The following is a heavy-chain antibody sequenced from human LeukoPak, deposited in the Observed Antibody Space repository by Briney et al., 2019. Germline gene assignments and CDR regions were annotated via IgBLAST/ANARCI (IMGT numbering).Heavy chain of an antibody. CDR2: ISAYNGNT. V-gene: IGHV1-18*04. D-gene: IGHD2-2*01. Sequence: GASVKVSCKASGYTFTSYGISWVRQAPGQGLEWMGWISAYNGNTNYAQKLQGRVTMTTDTSTSTAYMELRSLRSDDTAVYYCARHEEDIVAVPAAIFLDPWGQGTLVTVSS. CDR1: GYTFTSYG. J-gene: IGHJ5*02. CDR3: ARHEEDIVAVPAAIFLDP.